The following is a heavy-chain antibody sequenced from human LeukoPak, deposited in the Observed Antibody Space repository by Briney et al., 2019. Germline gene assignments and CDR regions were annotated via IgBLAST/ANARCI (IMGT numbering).Heavy chain of an antibody. CDR1: GFTFSSSA. Sequence: GGSLRLSCAASGFTFSSSAMHWVRQAPGKGLEWVALISYDASNKYYADSVKGRFTISRDNSKNTLYLQMNSLRAEDTAVYYCAKDRGITMIVVVITTDDAFDIWGQGTMVTVSS. V-gene: IGHV3-30*04. CDR2: ISYDASNK. J-gene: IGHJ3*02. CDR3: AKDRGITMIVVVITTDDAFDI. D-gene: IGHD3-22*01.